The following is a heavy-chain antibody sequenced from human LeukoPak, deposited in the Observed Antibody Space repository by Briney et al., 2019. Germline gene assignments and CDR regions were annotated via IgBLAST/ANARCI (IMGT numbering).Heavy chain of an antibody. CDR3: AKVKGESNYIYYYMDV. D-gene: IGHD4-11*01. V-gene: IGHV3-23*01. Sequence: GGSLRLSCAASGFTFSNYAMSWVRQAPGKGLEWISAITGSGGSTNYADSVKDRSTISRDNSKTTLFLKMNSLRAEATAVYYCAKVKGESNYIYYYMDVWGKGTTVTVSS. CDR1: GFTFSNYA. J-gene: IGHJ6*03. CDR2: ITGSGGST.